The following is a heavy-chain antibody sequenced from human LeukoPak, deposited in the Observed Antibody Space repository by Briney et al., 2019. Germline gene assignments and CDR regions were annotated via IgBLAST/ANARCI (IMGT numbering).Heavy chain of an antibody. J-gene: IGHJ5*02. CDR3: ARIVVPGLGLDP. CDR2: ISYDGSNK. V-gene: IGHV3-30*04. Sequence: PGGSLRLSCAASGFTFSSYAMHWVRQAPGKGLEWVAVISYDGSNKYYADSVKGRFTISRDNSKNTLYLQMNSLRAEDTAVYYCARIVVPGLGLDPWGQGTLVTVSS. CDR1: GFTFSSYA. D-gene: IGHD2-15*01.